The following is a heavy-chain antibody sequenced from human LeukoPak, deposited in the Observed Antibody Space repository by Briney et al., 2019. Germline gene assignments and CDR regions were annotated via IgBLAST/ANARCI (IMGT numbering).Heavy chain of an antibody. CDR2: ISSSSSYI. V-gene: IGHV3-21*04. CDR3: AKQLLYAYYYGMDV. Sequence: GGSLRLSCAASGFTFSSYSMTWVRQAPGKGLEWVSSISSSSSYIYYADSVKGRFTISRDNAKNSLYLQMNSLRAEDTAVYYCAKQLLYAYYYGMDVWGQGTTVTVSS. D-gene: IGHD2-2*02. CDR1: GFTFSSYS. J-gene: IGHJ6*02.